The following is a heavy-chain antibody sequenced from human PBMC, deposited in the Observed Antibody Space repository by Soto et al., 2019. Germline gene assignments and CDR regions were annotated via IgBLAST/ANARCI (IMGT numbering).Heavy chain of an antibody. V-gene: IGHV4-39*01. J-gene: IGHJ6*02. D-gene: IGHD1-1*01. Sequence: QLQLQESGPGLVKPSETLSLTCTVSGGSISSSSYYWGWIRQPPGKGLEWIGSIYYSGSTNYNPSLKSRVTISVDTSKNQFSLKLTSVTAADTAVYYCARNLASHTNYYYGVDVWGQGTTVIVSS. CDR1: GGSISSSSYY. CDR2: IYYSGST. CDR3: ARNLASHTNYYYGVDV.